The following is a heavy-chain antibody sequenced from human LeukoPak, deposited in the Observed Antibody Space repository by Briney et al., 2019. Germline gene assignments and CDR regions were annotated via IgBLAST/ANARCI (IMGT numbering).Heavy chain of an antibody. Sequence: GGSLRLSCSASGFPFSSYAMHWVRQAPGKGLEWVSVIFSGGTTYYADSVKGRFTISRDSSKNTLYLQMNSLRAEDTAVYYCAREGNYYDMDVWGQGTTVIVSS. V-gene: IGHV3-53*01. J-gene: IGHJ6*02. CDR2: IFSGGTT. CDR3: AREGNYYDMDV. CDR1: GFPFSSYA.